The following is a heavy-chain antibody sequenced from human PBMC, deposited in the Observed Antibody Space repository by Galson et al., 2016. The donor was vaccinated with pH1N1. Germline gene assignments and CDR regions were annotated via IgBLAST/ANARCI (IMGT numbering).Heavy chain of an antibody. V-gene: IGHV1-8*02. D-gene: IGHD1-26*01. J-gene: IGHJ4*02. CDR1: GYTFTGYD. CDR2: MNPNSGNT. CDR3: ARVPGVGAIDY. Sequence: SVKVSCKASGYTFTGYDINWVRQATAHGLEWMGWMNPNSGNTGYAQKFQDRVTMTRNTSISTAYMELSSLRSEDTAVYYCARVPGVGAIDYWGQGTLVTVSS.